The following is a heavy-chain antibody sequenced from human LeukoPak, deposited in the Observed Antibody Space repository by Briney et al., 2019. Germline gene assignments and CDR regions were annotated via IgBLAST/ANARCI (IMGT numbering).Heavy chain of an antibody. CDR1: RGSISSYY. D-gene: IGHD6-19*01. V-gene: IGHV4-59*01. J-gene: IGHJ6*03. CDR3: ARDTVAGTDYYYYMDV. Sequence: PSETLSLTCTVSRGSISSYYWSWIRQPPGKGLEWIGYIYYSGSTNYNPSLKSRVTISVDTSKNQFSLKLSSVTAADTAVYYCARDTVAGTDYYYYMDVWGKGTTVTVSS. CDR2: IYYSGST.